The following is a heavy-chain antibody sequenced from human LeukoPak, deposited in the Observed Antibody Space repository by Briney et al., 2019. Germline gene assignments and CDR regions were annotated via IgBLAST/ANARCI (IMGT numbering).Heavy chain of an antibody. CDR3: ARGGNYKGYFDY. V-gene: IGHV4-59*01. CDR1: GGSISNYY. D-gene: IGHD1-7*01. CDR2: IYYSGST. Sequence: SETLSLTCTVSGGSISNYYWSWIRQPPGKGLEWIGYIYYSGSTNYNPSLKSRVTISVDTSKNQFSLKVNSVTAADTAVYYCARGGNYKGYFDYWGPGTLVTVSS. J-gene: IGHJ4*02.